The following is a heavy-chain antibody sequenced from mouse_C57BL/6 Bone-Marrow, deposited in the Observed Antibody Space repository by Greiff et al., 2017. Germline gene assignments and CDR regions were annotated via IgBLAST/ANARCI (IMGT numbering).Heavy chain of an antibody. CDR3: ARIYYDYPFAY. CDR2: ISDGGSYT. V-gene: IGHV5-4*03. D-gene: IGHD2-4*01. J-gene: IGHJ3*01. CDR1: GFTFSSYA. Sequence: EVKVVESGGGLVKPGGSLKLSCAASGFTFSSYAMSWVRQTPEKRLEWVATISDGGSYTYYPDNVKGRFTISRDNAKNNLYLQMSHLKSEGTAMYYCARIYYDYPFAYWGQGTLVTVSA.